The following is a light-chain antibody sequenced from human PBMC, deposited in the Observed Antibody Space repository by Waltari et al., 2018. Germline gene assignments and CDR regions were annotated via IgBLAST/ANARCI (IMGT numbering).Light chain of an antibody. CDR1: SNNVGNQG. CDR3: SAWDKSLSGVV. V-gene: IGLV10-54*04. CDR2: RNN. Sequence: QAGLTQPPSVSKGLRQTATLTCTGNSNNVGNQGAAWLQQHQGHPPKLLSYRNNNRPSGISERFSASRSGNTASLTISGLQPEDEADYYCSAWDKSLSGVVFGGGTKLTVL. J-gene: IGLJ2*01.